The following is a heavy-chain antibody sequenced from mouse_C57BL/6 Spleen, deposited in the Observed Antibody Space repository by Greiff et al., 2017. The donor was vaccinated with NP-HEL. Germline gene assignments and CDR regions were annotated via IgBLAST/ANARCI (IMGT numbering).Heavy chain of an antibody. J-gene: IGHJ3*01. CDR2: INPNNGGT. D-gene: IGHD4-1*01. CDR1: GYTFTDYN. V-gene: IGHV1-18*01. Sequence: EVQLQQSGPELVKPGASVKIPCTASGYTFTDYNMDWVKQSPGQSLEWIGDINPNNGGTNYNQKFQGKATLTVDKSSSTAYMERRSLTSEDTAVYYCARYGLTGTGFAYWGQGTLVTVSA. CDR3: ARYGLTGTGFAY.